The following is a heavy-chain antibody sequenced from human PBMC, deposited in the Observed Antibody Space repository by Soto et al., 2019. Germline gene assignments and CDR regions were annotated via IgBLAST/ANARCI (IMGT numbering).Heavy chain of an antibody. CDR1: GFMFSNHG. D-gene: IGHD1-1*01. V-gene: IGHV3-33*01. CDR3: VRGDNWNDEASDY. CDR2: IWSDGNNR. J-gene: IGHJ4*02. Sequence: GGSLRLSCAASGFMFSNHGMHWVRQAPGKGLEWVAVIWSDGNNRYYADSVKGRFTISRDNSENTVYLQMNSLRAEDTAVYYCVRGDNWNDEASDYWGQGTLVTVSS.